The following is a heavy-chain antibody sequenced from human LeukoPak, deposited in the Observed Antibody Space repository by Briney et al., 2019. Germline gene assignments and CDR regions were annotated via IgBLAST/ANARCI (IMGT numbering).Heavy chain of an antibody. CDR3: ARASSGTYYTFDY. Sequence: SETLSLTCTVSGGAVNSGSYYWSWIRQPPGKGLKWIGYIYDSGSTNYNPSLKSRVTISADTSQNQISLKLSSVTAADTAVYYCARASSGTYYTFDYWGQGTLVTVSS. D-gene: IGHD3-10*01. J-gene: IGHJ4*02. V-gene: IGHV4-61*01. CDR2: IYDSGST. CDR1: GGAVNSGSYY.